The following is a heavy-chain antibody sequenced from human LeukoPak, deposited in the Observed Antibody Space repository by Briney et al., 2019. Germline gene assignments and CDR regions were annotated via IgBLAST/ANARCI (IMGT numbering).Heavy chain of an antibody. CDR2: INSDGSST. D-gene: IGHD1-1*01. CDR1: GFTFSSYW. CDR3: AKASNTWNYFDY. V-gene: IGHV3-74*01. Sequence: GGSLRLSCAASGFTFSSYWMHWVRQAPGKGLVWVSRINSDGSSTSYADSVKGRFTISRDNAKNTLYLQMNSLRAEDTAVYYCAKASNTWNYFDYWGQGTLVTVSS. J-gene: IGHJ4*02.